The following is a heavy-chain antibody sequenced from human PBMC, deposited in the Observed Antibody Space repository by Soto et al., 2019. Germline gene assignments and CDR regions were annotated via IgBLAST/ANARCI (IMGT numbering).Heavy chain of an antibody. V-gene: IGHV4-4*07. D-gene: IGHD3-3*01. Sequence: ETLSLTCTVSGDSINSYYWSWIRQPAGKGLEWIGRIYTSGSTNYNPSLKSRVTMSVDTSKNQFSLKLNSVAAADTAVYYCARELMTYYDFWSGSNPAGMDVWGQGTTVTVSS. CDR3: ARELMTYYDFWSGSNPAGMDV. CDR1: GDSINSYY. CDR2: IYTSGST. J-gene: IGHJ6*02.